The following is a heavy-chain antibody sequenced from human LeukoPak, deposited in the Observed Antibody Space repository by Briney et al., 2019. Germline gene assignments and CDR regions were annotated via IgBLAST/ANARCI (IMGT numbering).Heavy chain of an antibody. CDR1: GGTFSSYA. J-gene: IGHJ5*02. V-gene: IGHV1-69*13. Sequence: SVKVSCKASGGTFSSYAISWVRQAPGQGLEWMGGIIPIFGTANYAQKFQGRVTITADESTSTAYMELSSLRSEDTAVYYCARYHTTKSYGGKVWFDPWGQGTLVTVSS. CDR3: ARYHTTKSYGGKVWFDP. D-gene: IGHD4-23*01. CDR2: IIPIFGTA.